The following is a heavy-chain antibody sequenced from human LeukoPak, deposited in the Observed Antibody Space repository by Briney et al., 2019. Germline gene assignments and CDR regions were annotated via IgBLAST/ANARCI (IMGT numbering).Heavy chain of an antibody. V-gene: IGHV6-1*01. J-gene: IGHJ4*02. Sequence: SQTLSLTCAISGDSVSSNSAAWNWIRQSPSRGLEWLGRTYYRSKWYNDYAVSVKSRITINPDTSKNQFSLQLNSVTPEDTAVYYCARGKGSGWYSEGASFDYWGQGTLVTVSS. D-gene: IGHD6-19*01. CDR2: TYYRSKWYN. CDR3: ARGKGSGWYSEGASFDY. CDR1: GDSVSSNSAA.